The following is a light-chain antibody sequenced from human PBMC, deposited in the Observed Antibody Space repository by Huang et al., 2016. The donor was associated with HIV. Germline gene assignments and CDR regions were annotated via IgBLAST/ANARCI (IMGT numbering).Light chain of an antibody. V-gene: IGKV1-13*02. J-gene: IGKJ4*01. Sequence: AIQLTQSPSSVSAFVGDRVAITCRASQGITNYVAWYQQKPGKAPKLLMYAASTLERGVPSRFSGSGSGTDFTLAISSLQPEDSATYYCQQFNSYPFIFGGGTKVEIK. CDR1: QGITNY. CDR3: QQFNSYPFI. CDR2: AAS.